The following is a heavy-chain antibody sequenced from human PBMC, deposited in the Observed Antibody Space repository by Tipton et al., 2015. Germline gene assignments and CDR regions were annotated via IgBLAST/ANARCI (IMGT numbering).Heavy chain of an antibody. J-gene: IGHJ4*02. D-gene: IGHD6-19*01. CDR2: VFSSGST. V-gene: IGHV4-61*01. CDR3: GRDPGVGSGWSHQGDF. Sequence: TLSLTCTVSGGSVSSDPFFWTWIRQPPGKGLEWIGYVFSSGSTNYNPSLKSRVTISLEASKNQFSLRLNSVTAADTAVYYCGRDPGVGSGWSHQGDFWGQGTLVTVSS. CDR1: GGSVSSDPFF.